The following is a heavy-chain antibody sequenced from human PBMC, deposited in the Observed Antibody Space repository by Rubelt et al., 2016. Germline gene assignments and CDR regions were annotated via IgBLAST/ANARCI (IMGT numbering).Heavy chain of an antibody. CDR3: ASANLDS. J-gene: IGHJ4*02. Sequence: EVQLLESGGGLVQPGGSLRLSCAASGFTFSNFAMSWVRQAPGKGLEWVSGISGSGGNKYYADSVTGRFTISRDNYKNTLFMQIKSLRLEDTAVYYCASANLDSWGQGTLVTVSS. V-gene: IGHV3-23*01. CDR2: ISGSGGNK. CDR1: GFTFSNFA.